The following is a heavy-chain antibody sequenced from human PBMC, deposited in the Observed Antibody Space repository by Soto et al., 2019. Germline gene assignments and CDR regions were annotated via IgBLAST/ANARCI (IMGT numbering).Heavy chain of an antibody. CDR1: GGSISSGDYY. D-gene: IGHD7-27*01. CDR3: ARVTGVYFDY. CDR2: IYYSGST. V-gene: IGHV4-30-4*01. J-gene: IGHJ4*02. Sequence: SETLSLTCTVSGGSISSGDYYWRWIRQPPGKGLEWIGYIYYSGSTYYNPSLKSRVTISVDTSKNQFSLKLSSVTAADTAVYYCARVTGVYFDYWGQGTLVTVSS.